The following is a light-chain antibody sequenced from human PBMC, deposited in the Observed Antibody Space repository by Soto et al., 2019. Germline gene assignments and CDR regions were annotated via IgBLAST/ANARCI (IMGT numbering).Light chain of an antibody. CDR3: QQSYSSPAT. J-gene: IGKJ1*01. Sequence: DIQMTQSPSSLSASVGDRVTITCRASQSISSYLNWYQQKLGKAPKVLIYAASSLQSGVPSRFSGSGSGTDFTLTISSLQPEDFATYSCQQSYSSPATFGQGTKVEIK. CDR2: AAS. CDR1: QSISSY. V-gene: IGKV1-39*01.